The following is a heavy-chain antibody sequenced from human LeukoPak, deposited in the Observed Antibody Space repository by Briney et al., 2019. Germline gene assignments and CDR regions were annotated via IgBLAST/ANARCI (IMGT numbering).Heavy chain of an antibody. CDR2: ISSSGSTI. CDR1: GFTFSDYY. D-gene: IGHD3-22*01. CDR3: ARIRSFYYYDSSGPDY. V-gene: IGHV3-11*01. Sequence: GGSLRLSCAASGFTFSDYYMSWIRQAPGKGLEWVSYISSSGSTIYYADSVKGRFTISRDNAKNSLYLQMNSLRAEDTAVYYCARIRSFYYYDSSGPDYWGQGTLVTVSS. J-gene: IGHJ4*02.